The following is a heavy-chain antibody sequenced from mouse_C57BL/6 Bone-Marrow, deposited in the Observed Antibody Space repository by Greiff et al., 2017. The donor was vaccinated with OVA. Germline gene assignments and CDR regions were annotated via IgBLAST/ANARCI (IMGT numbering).Heavy chain of an antibody. J-gene: IGHJ3*01. D-gene: IGHD1-1*01. V-gene: IGHV1-55*01. Sequence: QVHVKQPGAELVKPGASVKMSCKASGYTFTSYWITWVKQRPGQGLEWIGDIYPGSGSTNYNEKFKSKATLTVDTSSSTAYMQLSSLTSEDSAVYYCARPSYSAWFAYWGQGTLVTVSA. CDR3: ARPSYSAWFAY. CDR2: IYPGSGST. CDR1: GYTFTSYW.